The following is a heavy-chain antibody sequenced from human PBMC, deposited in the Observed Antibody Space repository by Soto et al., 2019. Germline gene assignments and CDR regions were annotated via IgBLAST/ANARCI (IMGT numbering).Heavy chain of an antibody. D-gene: IGHD6-6*01. CDR1: GGSFIGYY. Sequence: SETLSLTCAVYGGSFIGYYWSWILQSPGKGLEWIGEINHTGSTNYNPSLKSRATISVDTSKNQFSLKLNSVTAADTAVYYCATQAPYSSSPYYYYYLDVWGKGTTVTVSS. J-gene: IGHJ6*03. V-gene: IGHV4-34*01. CDR2: INHTGST. CDR3: ATQAPYSSSPYYYYYLDV.